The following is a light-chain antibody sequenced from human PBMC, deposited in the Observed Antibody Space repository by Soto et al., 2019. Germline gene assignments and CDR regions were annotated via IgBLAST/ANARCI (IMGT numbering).Light chain of an antibody. CDR1: QSVGGD. V-gene: IGKV1-39*01. CDR2: AAS. CDR3: QQSSTSWWT. Sequence: DIQMTQSPSTLSASVGHRVSISCRASQSVGGDLSWYQQHPGKAPKLLIYAASSLASGVPPRFTGSGSGTDFTLTISSLQPEDFAAYYCQQSSTSWWTFGQGTKVDIK. J-gene: IGKJ1*01.